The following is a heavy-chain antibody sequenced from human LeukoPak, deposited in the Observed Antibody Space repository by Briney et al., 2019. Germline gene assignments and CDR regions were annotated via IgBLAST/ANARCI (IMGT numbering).Heavy chain of an antibody. CDR2: ISYDGSDK. D-gene: IGHD4/OR15-4a*01. CDR3: ARDQGLTVVYYYYMDV. CDR1: GFTFSSYA. J-gene: IGHJ6*03. Sequence: PGGSLRLSCAASGFTFSSYAMHWVRQAPGKGLEWVAVISYDGSDKYYADSVKGRFTISRDNSKNTLYLQMNSLRAEDTAVYYCARDQGLTVVYYYYMDVWGKGTTVTVSS. V-gene: IGHV3-30-3*01.